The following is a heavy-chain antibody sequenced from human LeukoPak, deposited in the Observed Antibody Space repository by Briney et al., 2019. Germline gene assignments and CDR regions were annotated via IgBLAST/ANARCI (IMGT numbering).Heavy chain of an antibody. D-gene: IGHD3-10*01. J-gene: IGHJ5*02. Sequence: PSGTLSLTCTVSGYSISSGSFWGWIRQPPGKGLEWIGSIYESGSTYYNPSLKSRVTISIDTSKNQFSLRLSSVTAADTAVYYCARDISSGLNWFDPWGQGSLVTVSS. CDR1: GYSISSGSF. CDR2: IYESGST. CDR3: ARDISSGLNWFDP. V-gene: IGHV4-38-2*02.